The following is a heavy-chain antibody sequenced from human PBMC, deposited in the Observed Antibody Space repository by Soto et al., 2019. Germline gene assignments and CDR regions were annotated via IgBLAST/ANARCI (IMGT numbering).Heavy chain of an antibody. CDR1: GYTFTSYY. CDR3: AYVGGTTTGDYYFDL. V-gene: IGHV1-46*01. CDR2: INPSGGST. D-gene: IGHD1-26*01. J-gene: IGHJ4*02. Sequence: ASVKVSCKASGYTFTSYYMHWVRQAPGQGLEWMGIINPSGGSTSYAQKFQGRVTMTRDTSTSTAYMELSNLRSDDTALYYCAYVGGTTTGDYYFDLWGQGTPVTVSS.